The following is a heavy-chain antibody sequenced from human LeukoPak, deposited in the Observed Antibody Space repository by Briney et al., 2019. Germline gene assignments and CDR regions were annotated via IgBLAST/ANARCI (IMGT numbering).Heavy chain of an antibody. CDR1: GFTFSSYG. CDR3: AKDGGYYSLDY. D-gene: IGHD2/OR15-2a*01. CDR2: IPYDGSNK. J-gene: IGHJ4*02. Sequence: GGSLRLSCAASGFTFSSYGIHWVRQAPGKGPEWVAFIPYDGSNKYYADSVKGRFTISRDNSKNTLYPQMNSLRAEDTAVYYCAKDGGYYSLDYWGQGTLVTVSS. V-gene: IGHV3-30*02.